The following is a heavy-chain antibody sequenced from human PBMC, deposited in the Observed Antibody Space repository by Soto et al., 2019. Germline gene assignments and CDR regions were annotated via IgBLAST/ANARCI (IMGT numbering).Heavy chain of an antibody. D-gene: IGHD6-13*01. CDR1: GGTFSSYP. V-gene: IGHV1-69*04. J-gene: IGHJ4*02. Sequence: QVQLVQSGAEVKKPGSSVKVSCKASGGTFSSYPISWVRQAPGQGLEWMGRIIPILGIANYAQKFQGRVTITADKSTSTAYMELSSLRSEDTAVYYCARDRIAAAGTVDYWGQGTLVTVSS. CDR2: IIPILGIA. CDR3: ARDRIAAAGTVDY.